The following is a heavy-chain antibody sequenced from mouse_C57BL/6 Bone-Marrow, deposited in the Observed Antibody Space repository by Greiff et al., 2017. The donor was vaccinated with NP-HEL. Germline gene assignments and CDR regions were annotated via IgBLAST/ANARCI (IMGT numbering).Heavy chain of an antibody. CDR1: GFSLTSYA. CDR2: IWTGGGT. Sequence: VQLQQSGPGLVAPSQSLSITCTVSGFSLTSYAISWVRQPPGKGLEWLGVIWTGGGTNYNSALKSRLSISKDNSKSQVFLKMNSLQTDDTARYYCARRSGYVHYAMDYWGQGTSVTVSS. D-gene: IGHD3-2*02. V-gene: IGHV2-9-1*01. J-gene: IGHJ4*01. CDR3: ARRSGYVHYAMDY.